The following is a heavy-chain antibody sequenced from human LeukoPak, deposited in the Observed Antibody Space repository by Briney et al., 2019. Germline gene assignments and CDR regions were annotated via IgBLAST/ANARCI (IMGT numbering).Heavy chain of an antibody. J-gene: IGHJ3*01. V-gene: IGHV4-4*07. D-gene: IGHD2-2*02. CDR1: GGSISSYY. CDR3: ARSRCYNCAFDF. Sequence: KPSETLSLTCSVSGGSISSYYWSWIRQPAGKGLELIGRIYASGSANYNPSLKSRVTMSVDSSESQFSLKLSSVTAADTAVYYCARSRCYNCAFDFWGQGTMVTVSS. CDR2: IYASGSA.